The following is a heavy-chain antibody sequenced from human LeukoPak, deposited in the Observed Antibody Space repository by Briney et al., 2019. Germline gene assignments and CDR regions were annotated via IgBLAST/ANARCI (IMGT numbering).Heavy chain of an antibody. V-gene: IGHV4-61*02. Sequence: SQTLSLTCTVSGGSISSGSYYWSWIRQPAGKGLEWTGRIYTSGSTNYNPSLKSRVTISVDTSKNQFSLKLSSVTAADTAVYYCARATTGFDWPLKKRPFDYWGQGTLVTVSS. CDR3: ARATTGFDWPLKKRPFDY. D-gene: IGHD3-9*01. CDR2: IYTSGST. J-gene: IGHJ4*02. CDR1: GGSISSGSYY.